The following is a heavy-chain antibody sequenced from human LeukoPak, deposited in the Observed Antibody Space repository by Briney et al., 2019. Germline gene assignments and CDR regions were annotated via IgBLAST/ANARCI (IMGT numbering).Heavy chain of an antibody. D-gene: IGHD1-26*01. J-gene: IGHJ4*02. CDR3: ARARDGSYDY. Sequence: GGSLRLSRAPSGFTFTSTSMNSVSQPRGEGREWISYISSSSRTVHYADSVKGRFTISRENAKNSLYLQMNSLRDEDTAVYYCARARDGSYDYWGQGTLVTVSS. V-gene: IGHV3-48*02. CDR1: GFTFTSTS. CDR2: ISSSSRTV.